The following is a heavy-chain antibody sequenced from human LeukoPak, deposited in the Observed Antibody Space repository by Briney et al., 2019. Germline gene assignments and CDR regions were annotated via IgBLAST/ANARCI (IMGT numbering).Heavy chain of an antibody. D-gene: IGHD3-22*01. CDR1: GYTFTGYY. CDR3: ARQLYSGGYYYVDY. V-gene: IGHV1-2*02. CDR2: INPNSGGT. Sequence: ASVKVSCKASGYTFTGYYMHWVRQAPGQGLEWMGWINPNSGGTNYAQKFRARVTMTRDTSISTAYMELSRLRSDDTAVYYCARQLYSGGYYYVDYWGQGTLVTVSS. J-gene: IGHJ4*02.